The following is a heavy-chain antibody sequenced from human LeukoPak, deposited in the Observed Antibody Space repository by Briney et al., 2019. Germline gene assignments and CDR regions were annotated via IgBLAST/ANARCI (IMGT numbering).Heavy chain of an antibody. V-gene: IGHV1-2*04. D-gene: IGHD5-24*01. CDR3: ARGGATQYYYYYYGMDV. CDR2: INPNSGGT. CDR1: GYTFTGYY. J-gene: IGHJ6*02. Sequence: GASVKVSCKASGYTFTGYYMHWVRQAPGQGLEWMGWINPNSGGTNYAQKFQGWVTMTRDTSISTAYMELSRLRSDDTAVYYCARGGATQYYYYYYGMDVWGQGTTVTVSS.